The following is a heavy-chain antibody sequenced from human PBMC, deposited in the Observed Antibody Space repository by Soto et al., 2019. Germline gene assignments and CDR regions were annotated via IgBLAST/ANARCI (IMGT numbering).Heavy chain of an antibody. CDR2: IYYSGST. Sequence: PSETLSLTXTVSGGSISSGDYYWSWIRQPPGKGLEWIGYIYYSGSTYYNPSLKSRVTISVDTSKNQFSLKLSSVTAADTAVYYCARDRVPRFGESIGWFDPWGQGTLVTVSS. V-gene: IGHV4-30-4*01. D-gene: IGHD3-10*01. CDR3: ARDRVPRFGESIGWFDP. J-gene: IGHJ5*02. CDR1: GGSISSGDYY.